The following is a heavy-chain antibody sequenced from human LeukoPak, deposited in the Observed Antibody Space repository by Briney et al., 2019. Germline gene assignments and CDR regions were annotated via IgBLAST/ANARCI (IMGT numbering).Heavy chain of an antibody. CDR3: ASHTPFNYYGSGSYPYY. Sequence: SETLSLTCTVSGGSISSSSYYWGWIRQPPGKGLEWIGSIYYSGSTYYNPSLKSRVTISVDTSKNQFSLKLSSVTAADTAVYYCASHTPFNYYGSGSYPYYWGQGTLVTVSS. CDR1: GGSISSSSYY. CDR2: IYYSGST. V-gene: IGHV4-39*01. D-gene: IGHD3-10*01. J-gene: IGHJ4*02.